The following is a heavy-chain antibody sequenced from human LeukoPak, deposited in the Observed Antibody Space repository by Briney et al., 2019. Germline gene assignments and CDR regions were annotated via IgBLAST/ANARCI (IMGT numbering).Heavy chain of an antibody. D-gene: IGHD4-11*01. CDR1: GGTFSSYA. V-gene: IGHV1-69*01. CDR3: AILPHDYSSKRWFDP. CDR2: IIPIFGTA. J-gene: IGHJ5*02. Sequence: GASVKVSCKASGGTFSSYAISWVRQAPGQGLEWMGGIIPIFGTANYAQKFQGRVTITADESTSTAYMELSSLRSEDTAVYYCAILPHDYSSKRWFDPWGQGTLVTVSS.